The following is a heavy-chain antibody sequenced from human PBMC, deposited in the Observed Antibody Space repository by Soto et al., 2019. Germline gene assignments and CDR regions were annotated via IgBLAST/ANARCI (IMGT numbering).Heavy chain of an antibody. D-gene: IGHD5-18*01. J-gene: IGHJ6*02. CDR1: GGSISSSNW. CDR2: IYHSGST. CDR3: ARWGYSYGYSYYYGMDV. Sequence: QVQLQESGPGLVKPSGTLSLTCAVSGGSISSSNWWSWVRQPPGKGLEWIGEIYHSGSTNYNPSLKSRVTISVDMSKNQFSLKLSSVTAADTAVYYCARWGYSYGYSYYYGMDVWGQGTTVTVSS. V-gene: IGHV4-4*02.